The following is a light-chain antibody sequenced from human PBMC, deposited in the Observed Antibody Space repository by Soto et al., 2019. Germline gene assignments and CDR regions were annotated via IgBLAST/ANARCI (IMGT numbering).Light chain of an antibody. V-gene: IGLV2-14*01. CDR3: ASYTTSDTPYV. J-gene: IGLJ1*01. CDR2: VVS. CDR1: SSDVGGFKY. Sequence: QSALTQPASVSGSPGQSITISCTGTSSDVGGFKYVSGYQQHPDKAPKLIISVVSNRPSGVSTRFSGSKSGNTASLTISGLQAEDEADYYCASYTTSDTPYVFGTGTKLTVL.